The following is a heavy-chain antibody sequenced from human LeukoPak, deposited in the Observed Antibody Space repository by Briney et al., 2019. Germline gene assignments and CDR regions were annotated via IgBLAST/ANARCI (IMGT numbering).Heavy chain of an antibody. CDR1: GGSFSGYY. J-gene: IGHJ3*02. Sequence: SETLSLTCAVYGGSFSGYYWSWIRQPPGKGLEWIGEINHGGSTNYNPSLKSRVTISVDTSKNQFSLKLSSVTAADTAVYYCARGRVASGSYYTYRSTDAFDIWGQGTMVTVSS. D-gene: IGHD1-26*01. CDR3: ARGRVASGSYYTYRSTDAFDI. CDR2: INHGGST. V-gene: IGHV4-34*01.